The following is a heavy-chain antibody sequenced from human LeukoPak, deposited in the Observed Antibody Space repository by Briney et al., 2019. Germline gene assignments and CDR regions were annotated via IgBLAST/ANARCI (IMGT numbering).Heavy chain of an antibody. CDR1: GFTFASYS. CDR3: ARVSGRLERQSDLDY. CDR2: ISGDSTYI. V-gene: IGHV3-21*01. D-gene: IGHD1-1*01. Sequence: GGSLRLSCAASGFTFASYSMNWVRQAPGKGLEWVSSISGDSTYIYNAGSVKGRFTVSRDNAQASLYLQMISLRADDTAVYYCARVSGRLERQSDLDYWGQGTLVIVSS. J-gene: IGHJ4*02.